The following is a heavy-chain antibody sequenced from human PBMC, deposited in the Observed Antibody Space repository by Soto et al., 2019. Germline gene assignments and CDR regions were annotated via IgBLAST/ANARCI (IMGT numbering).Heavy chain of an antibody. CDR2: ISGSGGST. D-gene: IGHD3-22*01. J-gene: IGHJ3*02. CDR1: GFTFSSYA. V-gene: IGHV3-23*01. Sequence: GGPLRLSCAASGFTFSSYAMSWVRQAPGKGLEWVSAISGSGGSTYYADSVKGRFTISRDNSKNTLYLQMNSLRAEDTAVYYCASQMAYSSGYFPGAFDIWGQGTMDTVSS. CDR3: ASQMAYSSGYFPGAFDI.